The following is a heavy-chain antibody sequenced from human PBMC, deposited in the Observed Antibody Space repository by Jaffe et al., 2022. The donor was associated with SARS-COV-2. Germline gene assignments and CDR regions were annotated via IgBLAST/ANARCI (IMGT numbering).Heavy chain of an antibody. CDR2: IYHSGST. Sequence: QLQLQESGSGLVKPSQTLSLTCAVSGGSISSGGYSWSWIRQPPGKGLEWIGYIYHSGSTYYNPSLKSRVTISVDRSKNQFSLKLSSVTAADTAVYYCARAGSPTIYGNSRVYFDYWGQGTLVTVSS. J-gene: IGHJ4*02. D-gene: IGHD3-10*01. CDR1: GGSISSGGYS. CDR3: ARAGSPTIYGNSRVYFDY. V-gene: IGHV4-30-2*01.